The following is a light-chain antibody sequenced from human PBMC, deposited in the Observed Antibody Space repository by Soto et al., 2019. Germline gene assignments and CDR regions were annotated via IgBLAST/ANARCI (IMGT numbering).Light chain of an antibody. CDR2: GAS. V-gene: IGKV3-20*01. J-gene: IGKJ2*01. CDR3: QQYGRTPYT. CDR1: QSVSSIY. Sequence: EIVLTQSPGTLSLSPGERATLSCRASQSVSSIYLAWYQHKPGQAPRLLIYGASSRATGIPDRFSGSGSGTDFTLTISRLEPEDFAVYYCQQYGRTPYTFGQGTKLEIK.